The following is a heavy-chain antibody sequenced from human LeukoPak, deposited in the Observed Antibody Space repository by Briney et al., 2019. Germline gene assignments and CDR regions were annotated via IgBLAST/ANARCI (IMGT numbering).Heavy chain of an antibody. CDR3: ASQYSSSWYASSVDY. D-gene: IGHD6-13*01. V-gene: IGHV3-30*03. J-gene: IGHJ4*02. Sequence: GGSLRLSCAASGFTFSSYGMHWVRQAPGKGLEWVAVISYDGSNKYYADSVKGRFTISRDNSKNTLYLQMNSLRAEDTAVYYCASQYSSSWYASSVDYWGQGTLVTVSS. CDR2: ISYDGSNK. CDR1: GFTFSSYG.